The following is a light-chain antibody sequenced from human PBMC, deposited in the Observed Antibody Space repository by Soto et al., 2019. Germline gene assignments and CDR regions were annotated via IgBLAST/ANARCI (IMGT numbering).Light chain of an antibody. J-gene: IGLJ2*01. CDR1: SYNIGAGHD. CDR3: HSYDSSVSGVV. CDR2: ANT. Sequence: QSVLTQPPSVSGAPGQRITISCTGISYNIGAGHDVHWYQHLPGRAPKLLIYANTRRPSGVPDRFSGSKSGTSASLAITGLQADDEEDGYFHSYDSSVSGVVFGGGTKVTVL. V-gene: IGLV1-40*01.